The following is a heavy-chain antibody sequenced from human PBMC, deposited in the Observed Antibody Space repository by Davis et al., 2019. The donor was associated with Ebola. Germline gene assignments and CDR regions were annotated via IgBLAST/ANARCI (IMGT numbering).Heavy chain of an antibody. CDR2: INAGNGNT. CDR3: AASAGTVGKFDY. CDR1: GYTFTSYA. J-gene: IGHJ4*01. Sequence: AASVKVSCKASGYTFTSYAMHWVRQAPGQRLEWMGWINAGNGNTKYSQKFQGRVTITRDMSTSTSYLDLTNLRFEDTAVYYCAASAGTVGKFDYWGQGTLVTVSA. V-gene: IGHV1-3*01. D-gene: IGHD1-14*01.